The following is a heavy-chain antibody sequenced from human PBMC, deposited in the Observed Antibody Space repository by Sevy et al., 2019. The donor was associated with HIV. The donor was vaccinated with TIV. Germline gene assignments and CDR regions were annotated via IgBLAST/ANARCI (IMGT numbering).Heavy chain of an antibody. Sequence: GGSLRLSCAASGFTFSNYWMSWVRQAPGKGLEWVANIKRDGSEKYYVTSVKGRFTISRYNAKNSLYLQMNSMRAEDTAVYYCARDCSSSTCLWGMDVWGQGTTVTVSS. CDR2: IKRDGSEK. J-gene: IGHJ6*02. CDR3: ARDCSSSTCLWGMDV. V-gene: IGHV3-7*03. CDR1: GFTFSNYW. D-gene: IGHD2-2*01.